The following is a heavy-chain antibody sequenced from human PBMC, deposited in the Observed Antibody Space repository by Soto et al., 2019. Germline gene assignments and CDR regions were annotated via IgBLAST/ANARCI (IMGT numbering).Heavy chain of an antibody. CDR1: GFTLSSYS. Sequence: EVQLVESGGGLVKPGGSLRLSCAASGFTLSSYSMNWVRQAPGKGLEWVSSISSSSSYIYYEDSVKGRVTISRDKAKNPLHLQMNSLRAEDTAVCYCARHRGDGYNQHWGQGTLVTVSS. CDR2: ISSSSSYI. V-gene: IGHV3-21*01. J-gene: IGHJ4*02. D-gene: IGHD5-12*01. CDR3: ARHRGDGYNQH.